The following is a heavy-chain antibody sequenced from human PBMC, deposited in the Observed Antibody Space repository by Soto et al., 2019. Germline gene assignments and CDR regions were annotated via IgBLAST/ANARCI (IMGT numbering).Heavy chain of an antibody. CDR3: AREVDPYYGGNSLSLDY. CDR1: GGTFSTYG. CDR2: IIPKFGTT. D-gene: IGHD4-17*01. V-gene: IGHV1-69*13. J-gene: IGHJ4*02. Sequence: QVQPVQSGAEVKKPGSSVKVSCKASGGTFSTYGINWVRLAPGQGLEWMGWIIPKFGTTKNAQKFQGRVTLTADESTNTAYMELKYLRSEDTAVYFCAREVDPYYGGNSLSLDYWGQGTLVTVSS.